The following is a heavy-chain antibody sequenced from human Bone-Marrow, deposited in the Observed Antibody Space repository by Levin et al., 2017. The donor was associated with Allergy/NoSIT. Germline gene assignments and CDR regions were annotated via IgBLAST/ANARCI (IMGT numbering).Heavy chain of an antibody. CDR2: IKEDGSKR. D-gene: IGHD1-26*01. CDR1: GFTFSSCY. V-gene: IGHV3-7*01. CDR3: AGGVGAPY. J-gene: IGHJ4*02. Sequence: GGSLRLSCTASGFTFSSCYMGWVRQAPGKGLQWVANIKEDGSKRNYGDSVKGRVTISRDNAKNSLYLQMNSLRAEDTAVYYCAGGVGAPYWGQGTLVTVSS.